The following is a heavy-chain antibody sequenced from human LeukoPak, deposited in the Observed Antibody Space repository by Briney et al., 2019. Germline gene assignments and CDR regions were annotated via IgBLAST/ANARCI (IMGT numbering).Heavy chain of an antibody. CDR1: GYSFTSYG. CDR2: ISVHNGNT. CDR3: ARDPNSLVAVAGSRFDP. V-gene: IGHV1-18*01. J-gene: IGHJ5*02. D-gene: IGHD6-19*01. Sequence: GASVKVSCKASGYSFTSYGISWVRQTPGQGLEWMGWISVHNGNTNYAQKLQGRVIMTTDTSTSTAYMELRSLRSDDTAVYYCARDPNSLVAVAGSRFDPWGQGTLVTVSS.